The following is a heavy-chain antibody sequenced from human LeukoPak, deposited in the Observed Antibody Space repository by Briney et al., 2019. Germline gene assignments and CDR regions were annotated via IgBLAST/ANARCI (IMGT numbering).Heavy chain of an antibody. Sequence: KSSETLSLTCAVYGGSFSGYYWSWIRQPPGKGLEWIGEINHSGSTNYNPSLKSRVTISVDTSKNQFSMKLSSVTAADTAVYYCARARYDFWSGYYTGIGYWGQGTLVTVSS. V-gene: IGHV4-34*01. D-gene: IGHD3-3*01. CDR3: ARARYDFWSGYYTGIGY. CDR1: GGSFSGYY. J-gene: IGHJ4*02. CDR2: INHSGST.